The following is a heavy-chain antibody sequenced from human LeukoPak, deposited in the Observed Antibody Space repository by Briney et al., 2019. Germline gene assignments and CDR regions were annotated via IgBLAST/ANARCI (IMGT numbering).Heavy chain of an antibody. Sequence: GGSLRLSCAASGFTFSSYSMNWVRQAPGKGLEWVSSISSSSSYIYYADSLEGRFTISRDNAKKSVYLQMNSLRAEDTAVYYCARGALDAATPFDSWGQGTLVTVSS. CDR2: ISSSSSYI. CDR1: GFTFSSYS. V-gene: IGHV3-21*01. D-gene: IGHD2-15*01. J-gene: IGHJ5*01. CDR3: ARGALDAATPFDS.